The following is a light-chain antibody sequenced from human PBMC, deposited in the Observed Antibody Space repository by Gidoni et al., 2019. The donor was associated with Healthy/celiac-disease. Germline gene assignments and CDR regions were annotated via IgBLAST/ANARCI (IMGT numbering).Light chain of an antibody. V-gene: IGKV3-20*01. CDR2: GAS. CDR1: QSVSSSY. Sequence: IVLTQSPGTLSLSPGERATLSCRASQSVSSSYLAWYQQKPGKAPRLLIYGASSRATGIPDRFSGSGSGTDFTLTISRLEPEDFAVYYCQQYGSSSFTFGGGTKVEIK. CDR3: QQYGSSSFT. J-gene: IGKJ4*01.